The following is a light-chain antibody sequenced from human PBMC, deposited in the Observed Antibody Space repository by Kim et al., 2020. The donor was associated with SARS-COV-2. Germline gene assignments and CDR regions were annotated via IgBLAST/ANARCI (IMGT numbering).Light chain of an antibody. CDR3: SSYTSSSTF. V-gene: IGLV2-14*01. CDR2: DVS. CDR1: NSDVGAYNY. Sequence: QSALTQPASVSGSPGQSITISCTGTNSDVGAYNYVSWYQQHPGKAPKLMIYDVSKRPSGVSNRFSGSKSGNTASLTISGLQAEDEADYYCSSYTSSSTFVGGGTQLTVL. J-gene: IGLJ2*01.